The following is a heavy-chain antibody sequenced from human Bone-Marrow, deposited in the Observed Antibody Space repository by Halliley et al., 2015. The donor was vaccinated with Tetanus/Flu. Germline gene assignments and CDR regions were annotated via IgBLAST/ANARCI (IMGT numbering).Heavy chain of an antibody. D-gene: IGHD1-26*01. J-gene: IGHJ6*02. Sequence: GLVKPSETLSLTCTVSGGSVSSDYHYWSWIRQPPGKGLGWIGHIYYTGSVTYNPSLKSRLTISMAKSKNQVSLKLNSVTAADTAVYFCARTFASHYLHLDVWGQGTTVSVS. CDR3: ARTFASHYLHLDV. CDR1: GGSVSSDYHY. CDR2: IYYTGSV. V-gene: IGHV4-61*01.